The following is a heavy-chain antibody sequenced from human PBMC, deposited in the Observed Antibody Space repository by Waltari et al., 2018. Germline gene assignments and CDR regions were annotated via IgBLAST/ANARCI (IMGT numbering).Heavy chain of an antibody. CDR1: GFTFSDYW. CDR3: TRDEA. J-gene: IGHJ5*02. CDR2: IKQDGSEK. V-gene: IGHV3-7*01. Sequence: ELLLVESGGGLVQPWGSLRLPCDASGFTFSDYWMSWVRQAPGKGLEWVANIKQDGSEKDYVDSVKGRFTISRDNAKKLLYLQMNSLRGEDTAVYYCTRDEAWGQGTLVTVSS.